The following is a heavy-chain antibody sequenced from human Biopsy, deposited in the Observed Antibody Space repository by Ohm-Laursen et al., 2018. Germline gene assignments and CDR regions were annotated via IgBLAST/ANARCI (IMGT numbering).Heavy chain of an antibody. CDR1: GFTLSSYS. V-gene: IGHV3-21*01. Sequence: LRLSCKDSGFTLSSYSMNWVRQTPGKGLEWVSTISSSSDNIYYVDSVKGRFTISRDNAKNSLYLQMNSLRAEDTAVYYCARSRGSSGIATIYYYGMDVWGQGTAVTVSS. J-gene: IGHJ6*02. D-gene: IGHD3-10*01. CDR2: ISSSSDNI. CDR3: ARSRGSSGIATIYYYGMDV.